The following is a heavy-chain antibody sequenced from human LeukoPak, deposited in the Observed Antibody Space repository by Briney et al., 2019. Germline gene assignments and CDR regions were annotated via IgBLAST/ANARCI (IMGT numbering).Heavy chain of an antibody. V-gene: IGHV3-23*01. J-gene: IGHJ4*02. CDR2: ISGSGGST. D-gene: IGHD3-22*01. Sequence: GGSLRLSCAASGFTFSSYAMSWVRQAPGKGLEWVSAISGSGGSTYYADSVKGRFTISRDNSKNTLYLQMNSLRAEDTAVYYCAKESTYYYDSSGIVDYWGQGTLVTVPS. CDR3: AKESTYYYDSSGIVDY. CDR1: GFTFSSYA.